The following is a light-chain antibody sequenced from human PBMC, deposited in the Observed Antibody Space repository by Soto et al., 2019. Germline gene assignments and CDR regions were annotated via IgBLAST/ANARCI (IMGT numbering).Light chain of an antibody. J-gene: IGLJ2*01. V-gene: IGLV2-14*01. CDR2: DVS. CDR3: SSYTSSSTPL. CDR1: SSDVGGYNY. Sequence: QSVLTQPASVSGSPGQSITISCTGTSSDVGGYNYVSWYQQHPGKAPKLMIYDVSNRPSGVSNRFSGSKSGNTASLTISGLQAEDGADYYCSSYTSSSTPLFGGGTKLTVL.